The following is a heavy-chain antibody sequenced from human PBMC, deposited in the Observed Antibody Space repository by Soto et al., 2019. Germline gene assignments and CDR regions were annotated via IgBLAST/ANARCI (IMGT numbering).Heavy chain of an antibody. D-gene: IGHD3-3*01. CDR2: ISSSSSYI. CDR3: ARGDFWSGYYDY. CDR1: GFTFSSYS. V-gene: IGHV3-21*01. J-gene: IGHJ4*02. Sequence: GESLKISCAASGFTFSSYSMNWVRQAPGKGLEWVSSISSSSSYIYYADSVKGRFTISRDNAKNSLYLQMNSLRAEDTAVYYCARGDFWSGYYDYWGQGTLVTVSS.